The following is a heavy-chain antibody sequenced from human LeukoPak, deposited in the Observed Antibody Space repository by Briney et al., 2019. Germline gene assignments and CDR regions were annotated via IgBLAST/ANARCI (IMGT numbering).Heavy chain of an antibody. V-gene: IGHV3-7*01. D-gene: IGHD2-2*01. CDR1: GFTFSSYW. CDR2: IKQDGSEK. Sequence: PGGSLRLSCAASGFTFSSYWMSWVRQAPGKGLEWVANIKQDGSEKYYVDSVKGRFTISRDNAKNSLYLQMNSLRAEDTAVYYFAXXXXXEYXLLXYFXYWGQGTLVXXSS. CDR3: AXXXXXEYXLLXYFXY. J-gene: IGHJ4*02.